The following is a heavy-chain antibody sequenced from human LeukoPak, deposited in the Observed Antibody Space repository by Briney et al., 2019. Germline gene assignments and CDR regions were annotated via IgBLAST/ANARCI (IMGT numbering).Heavy chain of an antibody. CDR1: GGSFSGYY. Sequence: SETLSLTCAVYGGSFSGYYWSWIRQPPGKGLEWIGEINHSGSTNYNPSLKSRVTISVDTSKNQFSLKLSSVTAADTAVYYCAGGARYSGSYYVYWGQGTLVTVSS. CDR3: AGGARYSGSYYVY. CDR2: INHSGST. J-gene: IGHJ4*02. V-gene: IGHV4-34*01. D-gene: IGHD1-26*01.